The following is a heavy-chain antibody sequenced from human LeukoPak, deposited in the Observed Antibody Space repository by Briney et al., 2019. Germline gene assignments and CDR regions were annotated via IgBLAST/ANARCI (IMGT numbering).Heavy chain of an antibody. Sequence: GGSLRLSCAASGFTFSSYGMSWVRQAPGKGLEWVSAISGSGGSTYYADSVKGRFTISRDNSKNTLYLQMNSLRAEDAAVYYCARGYGDYANYFDYWGQGTLVTVSS. J-gene: IGHJ4*02. CDR1: GFTFSSYG. CDR2: ISGSGGST. CDR3: ARGYGDYANYFDY. V-gene: IGHV3-23*01. D-gene: IGHD4-17*01.